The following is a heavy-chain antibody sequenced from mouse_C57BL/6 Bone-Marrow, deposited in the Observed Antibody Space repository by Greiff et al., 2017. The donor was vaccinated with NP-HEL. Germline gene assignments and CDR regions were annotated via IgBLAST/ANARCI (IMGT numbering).Heavy chain of an antibody. D-gene: IGHD6-1*01. CDR1: GYTFTSYW. J-gene: IGHJ4*01. CDR2: IDPSDSYT. CDR3: ARWGWPLYAMDY. V-gene: IGHV1-59*01. Sequence: QVQLQQPGAELVRPGTSVTLSCKASGYTFTSYWMHWVKQRPGQGLEWIGVIDPSDSYTNYNQKFKGQATLTVDTSSSTAYMQLSSLTSEDSAVYYCARWGWPLYAMDYWGQGTSVTVSS.